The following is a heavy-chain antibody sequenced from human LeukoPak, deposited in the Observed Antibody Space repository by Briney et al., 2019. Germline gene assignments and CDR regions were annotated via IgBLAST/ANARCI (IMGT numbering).Heavy chain of an antibody. V-gene: IGHV3-30*18. CDR1: GFTFSSYG. J-gene: IGHJ5*02. Sequence: GSLRLSCAASGFTFSSYGMHWVRQAPGKGLEWVAVISYDGSNKYYADSVKGRFTISRDNTKNTLYLQMNSLRAEDTAVYYCAKDRYYYDSSGYPNHWGQGTLVTVSS. CDR2: ISYDGSNK. CDR3: AKDRYYYDSSGYPNH. D-gene: IGHD3-22*01.